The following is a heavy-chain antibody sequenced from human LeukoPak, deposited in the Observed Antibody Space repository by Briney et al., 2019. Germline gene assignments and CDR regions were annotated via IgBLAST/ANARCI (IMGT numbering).Heavy chain of an antibody. D-gene: IGHD1-26*01. CDR1: GFTFSNAW. CDR3: TQGGGAFDI. J-gene: IGHJ3*02. V-gene: IGHV3-15*01. Sequence: PGGSLRLSCAASGFTFSNAWMSWVRQAPGKGLEWIGRIKGKTDGGTTDYAAPVKGRFTISRQDSRNTLYLQMNSLKTEDTAVYYCTQGGGAFDIWGQGTMVTVSS. CDR2: IKGKTDGGTT.